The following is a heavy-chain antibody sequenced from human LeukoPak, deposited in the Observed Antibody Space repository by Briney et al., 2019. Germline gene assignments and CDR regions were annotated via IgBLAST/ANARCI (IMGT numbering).Heavy chain of an antibody. CDR2: IRTKANSYAT. Sequence: GGSPRLSCAASGFTFSDSAMHWVRQASGKGLEWVGHIRTKANSYATTYAASVKGRFTISRDDAKNTAYLQMISLKAEDTAVYYCMGYYGSGTYYSGDYYYGMDVWGQGTTVTVSS. CDR1: GFTFSDSA. J-gene: IGHJ6*02. D-gene: IGHD3-10*01. V-gene: IGHV3-73*01. CDR3: MGYYGSGTYYSGDYYYGMDV.